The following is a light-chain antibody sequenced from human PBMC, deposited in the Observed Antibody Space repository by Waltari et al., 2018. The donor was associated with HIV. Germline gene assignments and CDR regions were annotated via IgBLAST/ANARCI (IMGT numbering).Light chain of an antibody. CDR3: SSYTTSSTWV. V-gene: IGLV2-18*02. CDR1: SSDIGAYNR. CDR2: EVT. J-gene: IGLJ3*02. Sequence: QSALTQPPSVSGSLGQSVTISCTGTSSDIGAYNRVSWYQQSPGTAPKLRIYEVTHRPAGGPVRCSGSKSGNTASLTISGLQADDEADYYCSSYTTSSTWVFGGGTKLTVL.